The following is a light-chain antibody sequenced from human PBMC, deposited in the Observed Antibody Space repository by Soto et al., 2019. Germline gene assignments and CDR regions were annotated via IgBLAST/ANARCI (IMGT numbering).Light chain of an antibody. J-gene: IGLJ7*02. CDR1: SSNIGNNF. V-gene: IGLV1-51*01. CDR2: DNN. CDR3: ATWDNSLSVVV. Sequence: QSVLTQPPSVSGAPGQRVTISCSGSSSNIGNNFVSWYQQLPGAAPKLLFYDNNKRPSGIPDRFSGSKSGTSATLGITGIQTGDEANYYCATWDNSLSVVVFGGATQLTAL.